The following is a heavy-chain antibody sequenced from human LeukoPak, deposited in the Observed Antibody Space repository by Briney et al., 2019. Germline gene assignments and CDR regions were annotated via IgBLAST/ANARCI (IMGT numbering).Heavy chain of an antibody. V-gene: IGHV3-9*01. CDR3: AKDYGSGYCGMDV. J-gene: IGHJ6*02. CDR2: INWNSGSI. CDR1: GFTFDDYA. D-gene: IGHD3-10*01. Sequence: GRSLRLSCAASGFTFDDYAMHWVRQAPGKGLEWVSGINWNSGSIGYADSVKGRFTISRDNAKNSLYLQMNSLRAEDTALYYCAKDYGSGYCGMDVWGQGTTVTVSS.